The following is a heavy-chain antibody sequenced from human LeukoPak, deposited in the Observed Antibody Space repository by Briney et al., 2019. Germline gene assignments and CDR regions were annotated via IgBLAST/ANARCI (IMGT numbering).Heavy chain of an antibody. CDR1: GGSISSSSYY. CDR2: XXYSGST. Sequence: SETLSLTCTVSGGSISSSSYYWGWIRQPPGKGLXXXXXXXYSGSTYYNPSLKXRVTISVDTSKNQFSLTLRSVTAADTAVYYCARPSYGSGSYYKGFGFDYWGQGTLVTVSS. V-gene: IGHV4-39*01. D-gene: IGHD3-10*01. J-gene: IGHJ4*02. CDR3: ARPSYGSGSYYKGFGFDY.